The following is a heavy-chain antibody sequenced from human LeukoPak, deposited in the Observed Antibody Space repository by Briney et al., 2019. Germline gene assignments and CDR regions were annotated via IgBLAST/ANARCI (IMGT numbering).Heavy chain of an antibody. Sequence: PSETLSLTCTVSGGSVSSGSYYWNWIRQPPGKGLEWIGYIYYSGSTNYNPSLKSRVTISVDTSKNQFSLKLSSVTAADTAVYYCARRKYSSGWYDYWGQGTLVTVFS. CDR1: GGSVSSGSYY. CDR2: IYYSGST. D-gene: IGHD6-19*01. J-gene: IGHJ4*02. V-gene: IGHV4-61*01. CDR3: ARRKYSSGWYDY.